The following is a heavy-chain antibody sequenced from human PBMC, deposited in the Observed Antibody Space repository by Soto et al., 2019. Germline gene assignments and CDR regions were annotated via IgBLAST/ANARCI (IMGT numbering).Heavy chain of an antibody. CDR1: GGTFSSYA. CDR3: ARAPLKYCGGDCSRWYFDY. D-gene: IGHD2-21*02. CDR2: IIPIFGTA. Sequence: SVKVSCKASGGTFSSYAISWVRQAPGQGLEWMGGIIPIFGTANYAQKFQGRVTITADESTSTAYMELSSLRSEDTAVYYCARAPLKYCGGDCSRWYFDYWGQGTLVTVSS. J-gene: IGHJ4*02. V-gene: IGHV1-69*13.